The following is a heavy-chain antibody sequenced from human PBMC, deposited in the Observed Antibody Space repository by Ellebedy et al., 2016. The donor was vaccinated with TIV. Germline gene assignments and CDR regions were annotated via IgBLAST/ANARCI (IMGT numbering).Heavy chain of an antibody. J-gene: IGHJ3*02. CDR3: ARDTAPGAFDI. D-gene: IGHD2-21*02. V-gene: IGHV1-69*13. CDR1: GGTFSSYA. CDR2: IIPIFGTA. Sequence: AASVKVSCKASGGTFSSYAISWVRQAPGQGLEWMGGIIPIFGTANYAQKFQGRVTITADESTSTAYMELSSLRSEDTAVYYCARDTAPGAFDIWGQGTMVTVSS.